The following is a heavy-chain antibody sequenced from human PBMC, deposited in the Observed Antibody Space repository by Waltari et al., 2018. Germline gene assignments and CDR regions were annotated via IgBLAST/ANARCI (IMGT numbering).Heavy chain of an antibody. J-gene: IGHJ5*02. D-gene: IGHD3-10*01. CDR1: GYTLTELS. CDR2: FEPEDVET. CDR3: ATAVRGVSNWFDP. V-gene: IGHV1-24*01. Sequence: QVQLVQSGAEVKKPGASVKVSCKVSGYTLTELSMHWVRQAPGKGLEWMGGFEPEDVETIDAQKFQGRVTMTEDTSTDTAYMELSSLGSEDTAVYYCATAVRGVSNWFDPWGQGTLVTVSS.